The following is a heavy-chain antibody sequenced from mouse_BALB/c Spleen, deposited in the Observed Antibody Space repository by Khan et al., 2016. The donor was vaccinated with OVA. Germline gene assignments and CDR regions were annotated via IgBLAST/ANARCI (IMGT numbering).Heavy chain of an antibody. CDR1: GYTFTAFL. Sequence: QVQLQQSGPELVKPGASVRMSCYASGYTFTAFLISWVKQRAGQGLEWIGEIYPGSGYTYYNEKFKDKATLTSDRSSNTAYMELSRLTSADSAVYSGARAGYGGFAYWGQGTLVTVS. CDR3: ARAGYGGFAY. D-gene: IGHD2-2*01. J-gene: IGHJ3*01. V-gene: IGHV1-81*01. CDR2: IYPGSGYT.